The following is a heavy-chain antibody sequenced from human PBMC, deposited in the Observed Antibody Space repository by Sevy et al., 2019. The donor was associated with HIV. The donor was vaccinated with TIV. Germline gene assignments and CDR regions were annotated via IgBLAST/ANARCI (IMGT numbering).Heavy chain of an antibody. J-gene: IGHJ4*02. CDR2: ISSSSSYT. CDR1: GFTFSDYY. D-gene: IGHD3-3*01. CDR3: ARVRRNDCWSGYYFDFDY. V-gene: IGHV3-11*06. Sequence: GGSLRLSCAASGFTFSDYYMSWIRQAPGKGLEWVSYISSSSSYTNYADSVKGRFTISRDNAKNSLSLQMNSLRAEDTAVYYCARVRRNDCWSGYYFDFDYWGQGTLVTVSS.